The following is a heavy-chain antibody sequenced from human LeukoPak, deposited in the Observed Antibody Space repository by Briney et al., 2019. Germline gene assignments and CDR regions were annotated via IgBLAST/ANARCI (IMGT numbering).Heavy chain of an antibody. Sequence: SETLSLTCTVSGGSVSSGSYYWRWLRQPPGTGLEWIGYIYYSGSTNYNPSLKSRVTISVDTSKNQFSLKLSSVTAADTAVYFCARDMGAPDYGSYSVDYWGQGTLVTVSS. CDR1: GGSVSSGSYY. CDR3: ARDMGAPDYGSYSVDY. D-gene: IGHD4-23*01. CDR2: IYYSGST. V-gene: IGHV4-61*01. J-gene: IGHJ4*02.